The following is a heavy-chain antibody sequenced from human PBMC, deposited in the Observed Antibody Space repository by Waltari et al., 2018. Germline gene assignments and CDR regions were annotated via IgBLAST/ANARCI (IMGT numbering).Heavy chain of an antibody. V-gene: IGHV4-38-2*01. D-gene: IGHD1-26*01. CDR3: TRGSFDSDSYFDV. CDR2: IYHSGTT. CDR1: GYPIRSGSS. Sequence: QVQLQASGPGLGKPSETLSLTCAVSGYPIRSGSSWCWIRQPPGKGLEWIGSIYHSGTTYYSPSLKSRVTISVDTSKNQFSLKGTSLTAADTAIYYCTRGSFDSDSYFDVWGRGTLVTVSS. J-gene: IGHJ2*01.